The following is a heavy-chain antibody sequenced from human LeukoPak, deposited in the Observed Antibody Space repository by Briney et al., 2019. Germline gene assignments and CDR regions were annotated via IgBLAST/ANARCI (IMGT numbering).Heavy chain of an antibody. Sequence: GASVKVSCKASGYTFTSYDINWVRQATGQGLEWMGWMNPNSGNTGYAQEFQGRVTITRNTSISTAYMELSSLRSEDTAVYYCARGRLFQVAARPAGYYMDVWGKGTTVTVSS. V-gene: IGHV1-8*03. CDR1: GYTFTSYD. CDR3: ARGRLFQVAARPAGYYMDV. CDR2: MNPNSGNT. J-gene: IGHJ6*03. D-gene: IGHD6-6*01.